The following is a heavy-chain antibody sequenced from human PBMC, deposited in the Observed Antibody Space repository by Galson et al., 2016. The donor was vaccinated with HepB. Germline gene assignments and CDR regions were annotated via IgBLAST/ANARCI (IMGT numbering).Heavy chain of an antibody. V-gene: IGHV1-46*01. CDR3: AGGLGYCDGGVCSS. CDR1: GYTFTNYY. J-gene: IGHJ5*02. D-gene: IGHD2-8*02. CDR2: LNPSGGTA. Sequence: SVKVSCKASGYTFTNYYIHWVRQAPGQGLEWMGILNPSGGTATYAQNFQGRVTVTSDTSMSTVFLDLNSLTSEDTALYYCAGGLGYCDGGVCSSWGQGTLVTVSS.